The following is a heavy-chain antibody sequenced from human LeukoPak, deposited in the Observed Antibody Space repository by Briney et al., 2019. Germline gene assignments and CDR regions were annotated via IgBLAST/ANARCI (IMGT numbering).Heavy chain of an antibody. Sequence: ASVKVSCKASGYTFTSYGISWVRQAPGQGLEWMGWINPNSGGTNYAQKFQGRVTMTRDTSISTAYMELSRLRSDDTAVYYCARSDYFNNWGQGTLVTVSS. V-gene: IGHV1-2*02. CDR1: GYTFTSYG. J-gene: IGHJ4*02. CDR3: ARSDYFNN. CDR2: INPNSGGT.